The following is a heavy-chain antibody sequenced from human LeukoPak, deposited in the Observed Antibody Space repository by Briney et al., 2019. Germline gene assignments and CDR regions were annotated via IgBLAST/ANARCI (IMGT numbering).Heavy chain of an antibody. CDR2: IDANT. V-gene: IGHV3-64*04. D-gene: IGHD1-14*01. Sequence: QAGGSLRLSCAASGFSLNSYAMHWVRQAPGKGLEYVSAIDANTYYADSVKGRFTISRDNSKNTLYLQMNSLRAEDTAVYYCAKATGYLLWGQGTLVTVSS. CDR1: GFSLNSYA. J-gene: IGHJ4*02. CDR3: AKATGYLL.